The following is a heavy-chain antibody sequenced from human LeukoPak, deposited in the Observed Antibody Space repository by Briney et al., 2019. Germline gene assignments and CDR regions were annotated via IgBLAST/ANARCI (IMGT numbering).Heavy chain of an antibody. V-gene: IGHV1-2*02. CDR3: ARGRKWEPYGMDV. J-gene: IGHJ6*02. D-gene: IGHD1-26*01. Sequence: ASVKVSCKASGYTFTGYYMHWVRQAPGRGLEWMGWINPNSGGTNYAQKFQGRVTMTRDTSISTAYMELSRLRSDDTAVYYCARGRKWEPYGMDVWGQGTTVTVSS. CDR2: INPNSGGT. CDR1: GYTFTGYY.